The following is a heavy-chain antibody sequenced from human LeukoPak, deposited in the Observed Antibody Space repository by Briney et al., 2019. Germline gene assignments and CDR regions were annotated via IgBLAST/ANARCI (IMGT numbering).Heavy chain of an antibody. CDR3: ARDAPGNTALDY. D-gene: IGHD5-18*01. Sequence: GGSLRLSCAASGFTFVSYWMHWLRQAPGKGLVWVSRINGYGSSTDFADSVKGRFTISRDNAKNTLYLQMNSLRAEDTAVYYCARDAPGNTALDYWGQGTLVTVSS. CDR2: INGYGSST. J-gene: IGHJ4*02. CDR1: GFTFVSYW. V-gene: IGHV3-74*01.